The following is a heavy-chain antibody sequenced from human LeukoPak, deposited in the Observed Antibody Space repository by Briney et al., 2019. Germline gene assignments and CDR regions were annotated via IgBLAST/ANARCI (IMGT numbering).Heavy chain of an antibody. Sequence: GASVKVSCKASGYTFTSYAMNWVRQAPGQGLEWMGWINTNTGNPTYAQGFTGRFVFSLDTSVSTAYLQISSLKAEDTAVYYCARGGWIFGVVIIPDYFDYWGQGTLVTVSS. J-gene: IGHJ4*02. CDR2: INTNTGNP. V-gene: IGHV7-4-1*02. CDR1: GYTFTSYA. D-gene: IGHD3-3*01. CDR3: ARGGWIFGVVIIPDYFDY.